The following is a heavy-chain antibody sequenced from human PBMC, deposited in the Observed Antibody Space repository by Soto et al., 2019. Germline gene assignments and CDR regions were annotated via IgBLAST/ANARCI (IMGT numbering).Heavy chain of an antibody. Sequence: EVQLVESGGGLVQPGGSLRLSCAASGFTFSSYWMHWVRQXPXXXXXXXXRXXSDGSSTSYAXSVKXRFTXXRXNAXXXXXXXXXXXXXXXXXXXXXXXXXXXXXXXXXXXXXAXDIWGQGTMVTVSS. J-gene: IGHJ3*02. CDR2: XXSDGSST. V-gene: IGHV3-74*01. CDR1: GFTFSSYW. CDR3: XXXXXXXXXXXXXXXXAXDI.